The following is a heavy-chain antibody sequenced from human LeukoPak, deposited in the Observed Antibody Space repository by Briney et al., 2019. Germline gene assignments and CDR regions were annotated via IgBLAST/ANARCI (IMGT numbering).Heavy chain of an antibody. D-gene: IGHD4-23*01. J-gene: IGHJ6*02. CDR1: GGSISSYY. CDR2: IYYSGST. CDR3: ARGTVASEDYYYHYGMDV. V-gene: IGHV4-59*01. Sequence: SETLSLTCTVSGGSISSYYWSWIRQPPGKGLEWIGYIYYSGSTNYNPSLKSRVTISVDTSKNQFSLKLSSVTAADTAVYYCARGTVASEDYYYHYGMDVWGQGTTVTVSS.